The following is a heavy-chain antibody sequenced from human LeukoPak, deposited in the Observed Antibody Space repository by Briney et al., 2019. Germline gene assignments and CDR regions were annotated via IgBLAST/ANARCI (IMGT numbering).Heavy chain of an antibody. CDR3: ARVPESIAARASRYGMDV. V-gene: IGHV3-33*01. CDR1: GFSFSAYG. CDR2: IWYDGSNK. D-gene: IGHD6-6*01. Sequence: GGSLRLSCAASGFSFSAYGVHWVRQAPGKGLEWVAVIWYDGSNKYYADSVKGRFTISRDNSKNTLYLQMNSLRAEDTAVYYCARVPESIAARASRYGMDVWGQGTTVTVSS. J-gene: IGHJ6*02.